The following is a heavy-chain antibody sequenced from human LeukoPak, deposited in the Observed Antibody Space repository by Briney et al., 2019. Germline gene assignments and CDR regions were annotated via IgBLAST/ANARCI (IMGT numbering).Heavy chain of an antibody. CDR2: IFYSGPT. Sequence: KASETLSLTCTVSGGSISSHYWNWIRQPPGKGLEWIGYIFYSGPTNYSPSLKSRVTISVDTSKNQFSLRLSSVTAADTAVYYCARDYYDSRGDAFDIWGQGTMVTVSS. CDR1: GGSISSHY. D-gene: IGHD3-22*01. CDR3: ARDYYDSRGDAFDI. J-gene: IGHJ3*02. V-gene: IGHV4-59*11.